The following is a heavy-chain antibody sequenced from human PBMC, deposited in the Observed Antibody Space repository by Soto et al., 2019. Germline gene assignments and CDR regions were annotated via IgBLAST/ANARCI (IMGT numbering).Heavy chain of an antibody. CDR2: MNPNSGNT. CDR1: GYTFTSYD. J-gene: IGHJ6*02. V-gene: IGHV1-8*01. D-gene: IGHD5-12*01. CDR3: AREGVAPYYYYGMDV. Sequence: ASVKVSCKASGYTFTSYDINWVRQATGQGLEWMGWMNPNSGNTGYAQKFQGRVTMTTNTSISTVYMELSSLRSDDTAVYYCAREGVAPYYYYGMDVWGQGTPVTVSS.